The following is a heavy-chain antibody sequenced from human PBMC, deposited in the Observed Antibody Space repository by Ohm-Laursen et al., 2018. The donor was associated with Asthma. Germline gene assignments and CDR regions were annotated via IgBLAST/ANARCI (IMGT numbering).Heavy chain of an antibody. J-gene: IGHJ4*02. CDR2: ISWNSGSI. V-gene: IGHV3-9*01. CDR3: AKDISRQQLVLLVY. Sequence: SLRLSCTASGFTFDDYAMHWVRRAPGKGLEWVSGISWNSGSIGYADSVKGRFTISRDNAKNSLYLQMNSLRAEDTALYYCAKDISRQQLVLLVYWGQGTLVTVSS. D-gene: IGHD6-13*01. CDR1: GFTFDDYA.